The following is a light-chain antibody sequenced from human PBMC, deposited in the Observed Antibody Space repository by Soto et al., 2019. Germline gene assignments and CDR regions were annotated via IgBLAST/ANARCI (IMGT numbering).Light chain of an antibody. CDR1: QSVSSIY. CDR3: QQYGDSTGWT. J-gene: IGKJ1*01. V-gene: IGKV3-20*01. CDR2: GAS. Sequence: EIVFTQSPGTLSLSPGERATLSCRASQSVSSIYLGWYQQKPGQAPRLLIYGASSRATGISDRFSGSGSGTDFTLTISRLEPEDFAVYYCQQYGDSTGWTFGQGTKVDIK.